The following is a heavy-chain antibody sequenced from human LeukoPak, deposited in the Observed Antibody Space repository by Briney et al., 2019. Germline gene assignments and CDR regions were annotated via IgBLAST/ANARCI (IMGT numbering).Heavy chain of an antibody. CDR1: GFTVSSNY. J-gene: IGHJ4*02. CDR2: IYSGGST. V-gene: IGHV3-66*01. D-gene: IGHD6-19*01. Sequence: GGSLRLSCAASGFTVSSNYMSWVRQAPGKGLEWVSVIYSGGSTYYADSVKGRFTISRDNSKNTLYLQMNSLRAEDTAVYYCARAVAIAVGGFDYWGQGTLVTVSS. CDR3: ARAVAIAVGGFDY.